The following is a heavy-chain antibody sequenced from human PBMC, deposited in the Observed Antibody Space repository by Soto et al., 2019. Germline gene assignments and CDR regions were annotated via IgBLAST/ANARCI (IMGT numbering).Heavy chain of an antibody. CDR1: GRTFSINADF. D-gene: IGHD2-21*02. CDR2: IDNGGNT. V-gene: IGHV4-39*07. Sequence: PSETLSLTCTLSGRTFSINADFWYLAWIRQPPGKGLEWIGSIDNGGNTYYNPPLKSRVIISADTSKNQFSLKLSSVTAAHTAVYYCARAEVVTAIPLHWGQGTLVTVSS. CDR3: ARAEVVTAIPLH. J-gene: IGHJ1*01.